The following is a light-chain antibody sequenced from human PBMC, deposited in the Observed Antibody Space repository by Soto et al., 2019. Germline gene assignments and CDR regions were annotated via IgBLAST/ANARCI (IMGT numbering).Light chain of an antibody. CDR1: QSVSSN. V-gene: IGKV3-15*01. J-gene: IGKJ5*01. CDR2: GAS. CDR3: QQRSNWSIT. Sequence: EIVMTQSPATLSVSPGERATLSCRASQSVSSNLACYQQKPGQAPRLLIYGASTRATGIPARFSGSGSGTDFTLTISSLEPEDFAVYYCQQRSNWSITFGQGTRLEIK.